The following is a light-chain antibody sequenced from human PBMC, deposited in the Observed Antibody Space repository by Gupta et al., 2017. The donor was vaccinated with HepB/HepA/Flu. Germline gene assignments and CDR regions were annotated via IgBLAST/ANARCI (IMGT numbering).Light chain of an antibody. V-gene: IGLV2-23*01. CDR1: SRDIWTSNL. J-gene: IGLJ2*01. Sequence: QSAVTEPAAASGFSGQSITIHCTVTSRDIWTSNLVSWYRQHPGQAPRLMIYEYSKQPSGISNRFSGSKSSNTASLTISGLQAEDEADSYCCSPAGGIIFVVFGGGTKLTVL. CDR2: EYS. CDR3: CSPAGGIIFVV.